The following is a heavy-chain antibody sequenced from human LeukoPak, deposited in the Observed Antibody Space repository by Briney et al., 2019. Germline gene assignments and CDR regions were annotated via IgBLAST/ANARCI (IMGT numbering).Heavy chain of an antibody. J-gene: IGHJ3*02. CDR3: ARPKTGDEGAFDI. V-gene: IGHV1-69*05. CDR2: IIPILGTA. D-gene: IGHD7-27*01. Sequence: ASVKVSCKASGGTFSSYAISWVRQAPGQGLEWMGGIIPILGTANYAQKFQGRVTITTDESTSTAYMELSSLRSEDTAVYYCARPKTGDEGAFDIWGQGTMVTVSS. CDR1: GGTFSSYA.